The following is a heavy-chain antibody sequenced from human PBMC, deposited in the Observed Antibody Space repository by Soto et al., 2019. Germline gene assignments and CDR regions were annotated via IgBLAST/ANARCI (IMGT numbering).Heavy chain of an antibody. J-gene: IGHJ4*02. CDR1: GGSFSGYY. D-gene: IGHD1-7*01. CDR3: ARSSRITGTSDY. CDR2: INHSGST. Sequence: PSETLSLTCAVYGGSFSGYYWSWIRQPPGKGLEWIGEINHSGSTNYNPSLKSRVTISVDTSKNQFSLKLSSVTAADTAVYYCARSSRITGTSDYWGQGTLVTVPQ. V-gene: IGHV4-34*01.